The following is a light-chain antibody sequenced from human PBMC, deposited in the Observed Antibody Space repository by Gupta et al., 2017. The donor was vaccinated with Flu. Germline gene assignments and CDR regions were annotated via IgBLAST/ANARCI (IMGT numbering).Light chain of an antibody. V-gene: IGLV2-8*01. CDR1: STDVGNYNF. CDR3: SSYSGSNGVPRWV. J-gene: IGLJ3*02. CDR2: AVN. Sequence: QSALTQPPSASGPPGQSVTIPCTGSSTDVGNYNFVSWYQQHPGKAPKLIILAVNKRPSGVPDRFSGSKSGNTASLTVSGLQAEDEADYYCSSYSGSNGVPRWVFGGGTKVTVL.